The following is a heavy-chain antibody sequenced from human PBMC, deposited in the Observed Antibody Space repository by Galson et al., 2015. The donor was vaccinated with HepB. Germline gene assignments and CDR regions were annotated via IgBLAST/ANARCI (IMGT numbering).Heavy chain of an antibody. Sequence: VKVSCKASGYTFTNYYLHWVRQAPGQGLEWMAIIDPRGGSTTFAQKFQGRVTLTRDTSTSTAYMELSSLRSEEPAVYYCARGGSYFDGRGSLYNWFDPWGQGTLVTVSS. CDR3: ARGGSYFDGRGSLYNWFDP. D-gene: IGHD3-22*01. V-gene: IGHV1-46*01. CDR1: GYTFTNYY. J-gene: IGHJ5*02. CDR2: IDPRGGST.